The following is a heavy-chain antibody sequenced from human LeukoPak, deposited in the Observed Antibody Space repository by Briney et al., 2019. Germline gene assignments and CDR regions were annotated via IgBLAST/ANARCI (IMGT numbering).Heavy chain of an antibody. CDR2: INHSGST. D-gene: IGHD3-3*01. J-gene: IGHJ6*02. CDR1: GFTFNNYA. CDR3: ARGGYDFWSGLYYYYGMDV. V-gene: IGHV4-34*01. Sequence: PGGSLRLSCAASGFTFNNYAMSWVRQPPGKGLEWIGEINHSGSTNYNPSLKSRVTISVDTSKNQFSLKLSSVTAADTAVYYCARGGYDFWSGLYYYYGMDVWGQGTTVTVSS.